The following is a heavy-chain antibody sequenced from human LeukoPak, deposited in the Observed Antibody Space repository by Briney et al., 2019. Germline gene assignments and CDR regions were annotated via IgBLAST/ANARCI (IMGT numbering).Heavy chain of an antibody. V-gene: IGHV3-23*01. Sequence: PGGSLRLSCAASGSTFSSYAMSWVRQAPGKGLEWVSAISGSGGSTYYADSVKGRFTISRDNSKNTLYLQMNSLRAEDTAVCYCAREITMVRGVAYWGQGTLVTVSS. J-gene: IGHJ4*02. CDR3: AREITMVRGVAY. CDR2: ISGSGGST. D-gene: IGHD3-10*01. CDR1: GSTFSSYA.